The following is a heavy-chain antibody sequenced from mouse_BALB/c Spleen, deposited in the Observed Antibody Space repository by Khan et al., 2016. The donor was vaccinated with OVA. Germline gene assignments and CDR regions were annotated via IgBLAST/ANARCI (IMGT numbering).Heavy chain of an antibody. CDR1: GFAFSSYS. V-gene: IGHV5-6-4*01. CDR3: TRDRNYYGSSFYFDY. D-gene: IGHD1-1*01. J-gene: IGHJ2*01. Sequence: EVELVASGGGLVKPGGSLTLSCAASGFAFSSYSMSWVRQTPEKRLEWVATITSGGSYTYYPDSVKGRFTISRDNAKNTLYLQMSSLKSEDTGMYCCTRDRNYYGSSFYFDYWGQGTTLTVSS. CDR2: ITSGGSYT.